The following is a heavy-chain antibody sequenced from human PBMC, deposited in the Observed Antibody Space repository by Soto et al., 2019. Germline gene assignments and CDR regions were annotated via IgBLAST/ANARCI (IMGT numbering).Heavy chain of an antibody. Sequence: LSLTCNVSGGSVGSSSYYWGWIRQAPGKGLEWIVSTYYSAGTYYNPSLKSRVTTSLDASKNQFSLTVTSVTAADTAIYYCARHASRGYSSSWYFEDWGQGTPVTVSS. CDR2: TYYSAGT. J-gene: IGHJ4*02. CDR3: ARHASRGYSSSWYFED. CDR1: GGSVGSSSYY. V-gene: IGHV4-39*01. D-gene: IGHD6-13*01.